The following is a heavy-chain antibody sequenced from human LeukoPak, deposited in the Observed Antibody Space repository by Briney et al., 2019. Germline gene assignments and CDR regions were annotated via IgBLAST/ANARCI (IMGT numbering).Heavy chain of an antibody. D-gene: IGHD3-3*01. J-gene: IGHJ4*02. CDR3: AKALYYDFWSGLS. CDR2: ISGSGGST. V-gene: IGHV3-23*01. CDR1: GFTFSSYA. Sequence: GGSLRLSCAASGFTFSSYAMSWVRQAPGKGLEWVSAISGSGGSTYYADSVKGRFTISRDNSKNTLYLQMNGLRAEDTAVYYCAKALYYDFWSGLSWGQGTLVTVSS.